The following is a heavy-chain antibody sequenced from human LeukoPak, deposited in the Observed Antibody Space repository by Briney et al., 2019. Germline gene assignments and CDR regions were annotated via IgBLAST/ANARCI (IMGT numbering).Heavy chain of an antibody. Sequence: SENLSLTCAVYGGSFSGYSWTWIRQSPGKGLEWIGKINYSGNTNYNPSLQSRLIISVDTSKNQFSLNLTSVTAADTGVYYCAREWASWYYYMDVWGTGTTVSV. D-gene: IGHD1-26*01. J-gene: IGHJ6*03. CDR1: GGSFSGYS. CDR2: INYSGNT. V-gene: IGHV4-34*01. CDR3: AREWASWYYYMDV.